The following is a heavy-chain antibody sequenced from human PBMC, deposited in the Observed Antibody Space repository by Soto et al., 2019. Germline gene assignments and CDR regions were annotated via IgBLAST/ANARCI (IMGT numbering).Heavy chain of an antibody. Sequence: SQTLSLTCAISGDSVSSNSAAWNWIRQSPSRGLGWLGRTYYRSKWYNDYAVSVKSRITINPDTSKNQFSLQLNSVTPEDTAVYYCARAADSVVVIDEGAFDIWGQGTMVTVSS. D-gene: IGHD3-22*01. CDR2: TYYRSKWYN. CDR1: GDSVSSNSAA. CDR3: ARAADSVVVIDEGAFDI. J-gene: IGHJ3*02. V-gene: IGHV6-1*01.